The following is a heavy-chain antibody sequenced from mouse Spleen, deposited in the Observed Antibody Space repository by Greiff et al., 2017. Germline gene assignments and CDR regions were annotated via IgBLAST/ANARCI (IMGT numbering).Heavy chain of an antibody. J-gene: IGHJ3*01. CDR1: GYSFTGYY. CDR3: ANYGSSPWFAY. D-gene: IGHD1-1*01. Sequence: DVKLQESGPELVKPGASVKISCKASGYSFTGYYMNWVKQSPEKSLEWIGEINPSTGGTTYNQKFKAKATLTVDKSSSTAYMQLKSLTSEDSAVYYCANYGSSPWFAYWGQGTLVTVSA. V-gene: IGHV1-42*01. CDR2: INPSTGGT.